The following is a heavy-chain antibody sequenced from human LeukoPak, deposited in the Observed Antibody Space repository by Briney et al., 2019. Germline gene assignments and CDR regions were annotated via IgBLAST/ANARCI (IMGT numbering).Heavy chain of an antibody. Sequence: ASVNVSCKVSGYTLTELSMHWVRQAPGKGLEWMGGFDPEDGETIYAQKFQGRVTMTEDTSTDTAYMELSSLRSEDTAVYYCATPKRQWLAPSMFDYWGQGTLVTVSS. J-gene: IGHJ4*02. CDR3: ATPKRQWLAPSMFDY. V-gene: IGHV1-24*01. D-gene: IGHD6-19*01. CDR2: FDPEDGET. CDR1: GYTLTELS.